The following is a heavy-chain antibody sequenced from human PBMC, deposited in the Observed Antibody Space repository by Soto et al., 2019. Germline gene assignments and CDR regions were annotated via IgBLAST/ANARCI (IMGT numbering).Heavy chain of an antibody. CDR3: ARAIVVVPAADWFDP. J-gene: IGHJ5*02. Sequence: LRLSCAASGFTFSSYTMNWVRQAPGKGLEWIGEINHSGSTNYNPSPKSRVTISVDTSKNQFSLKPSSVAAADTAVYYCARAIVVVPAADWFDPWGQGTLVTVSS. V-gene: IGHV4-34*01. CDR2: INHSGST. CDR1: GFTFSSYT. D-gene: IGHD2-2*01.